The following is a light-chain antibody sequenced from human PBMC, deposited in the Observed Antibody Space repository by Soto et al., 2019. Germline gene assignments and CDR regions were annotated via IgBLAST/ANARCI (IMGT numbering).Light chain of an antibody. J-gene: IGKJ5*01. V-gene: IGKV3-11*01. CDR2: DAS. CDR3: QQRSNWPPIT. CDR1: QSVSSY. Sequence: EIVLTQSPATLSLSPGERATLSCRASQSVSSYLAWYQQKPGQAPRLLIYDASNRATGTPARFSGRGSGTDFTLTISSLEPEDFAVYYCQQRSNWPPITFGQGTRLEIK.